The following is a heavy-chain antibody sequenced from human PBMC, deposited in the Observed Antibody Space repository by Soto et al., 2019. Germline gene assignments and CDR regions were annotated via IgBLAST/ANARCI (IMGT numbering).Heavy chain of an antibody. D-gene: IGHD6-19*01. CDR1: GFTFSSYG. CDR3: TKEKVAGMSYFDH. V-gene: IGHV3-30*18. J-gene: IGHJ4*02. CDR2: ISSDGRNT. Sequence: QVQLVESGGGVVQPGRSLRLSCAASGFTFSSYGMHWVRQAPGKGLEWVAVISSDGRNTYHADSAKGRFTISRDNTKNTLYLQMNSLRTEDTAVYHCTKEKVAGMSYFDHWGQGILVTVSS.